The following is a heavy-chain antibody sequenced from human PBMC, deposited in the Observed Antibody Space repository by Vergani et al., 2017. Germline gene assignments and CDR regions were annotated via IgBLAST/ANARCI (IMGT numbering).Heavy chain of an antibody. Sequence: QVQLVQSGAEVKKPGSSVKVSCKASGGTFSSYAISWVRQAPGQGLEWMGGIIPIFGTANYAQKFQGRVTITADESTSTAYMELSSLRSEDTAVYYCARAVVVVPAAIYYYYYYMDVWGKGTTVTVSS. CDR1: GGTFSSYA. CDR2: IIPIFGTA. D-gene: IGHD2-2*01. J-gene: IGHJ6*03. CDR3: ARAVVVVPAAIYYYYYYMDV. V-gene: IGHV1-69*01.